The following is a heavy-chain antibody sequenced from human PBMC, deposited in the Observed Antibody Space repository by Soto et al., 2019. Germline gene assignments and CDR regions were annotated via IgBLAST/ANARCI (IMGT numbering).Heavy chain of an antibody. CDR2: IKQDGSEE. J-gene: IGHJ3*02. D-gene: IGHD3-9*01. CDR1: GFTFSSYW. CDR3: ARDSFDILTGYDAFDI. V-gene: IGHV3-7*01. Sequence: GGSLRLSCAASGFTFSSYWMSWVRQAPGKGLEWVANIKQDGSEEYYVDSVKGRFTISRDNAKNSLYLQMNSLRAEDTAVYYCARDSFDILTGYDAFDIWGQGTMVNVS.